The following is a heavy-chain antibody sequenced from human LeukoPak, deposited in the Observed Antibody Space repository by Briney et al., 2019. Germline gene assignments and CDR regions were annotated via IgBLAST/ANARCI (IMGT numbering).Heavy chain of an antibody. D-gene: IGHD6-19*01. J-gene: IGHJ1*01. CDR2: INAGNGNT. V-gene: IGHV1-3*03. Sequence: ASVKVSCKASGYTFTSYAMHWVRPAPGQKLEWMGWINAGNGNTKYSQEFQGRVTITRDTSASTAYMELSSLRSEDMAVYYCARGAVAGTPVVYFQHWGQGTLVTVSS. CDR1: GYTFTSYA. CDR3: ARGAVAGTPVVYFQH.